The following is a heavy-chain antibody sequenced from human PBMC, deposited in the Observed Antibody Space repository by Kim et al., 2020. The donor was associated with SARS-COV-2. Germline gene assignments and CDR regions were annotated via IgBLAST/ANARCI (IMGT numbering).Heavy chain of an antibody. CDR1: GFTFSSYG. CDR3: AKDLEASYSGYDLYAFDI. Sequence: GGSLRLSCAASGFTFSSYGMHWVRQAPGKGLEWVAVISYDGSNKYYADSVKGRFTISRDNSKNTLYLQMNSLRAEDTAVYYCAKDLEASYSGYDLYAFDIWGQGTMVTVSS. CDR2: ISYDGSNK. V-gene: IGHV3-30*18. J-gene: IGHJ3*02. D-gene: IGHD5-12*01.